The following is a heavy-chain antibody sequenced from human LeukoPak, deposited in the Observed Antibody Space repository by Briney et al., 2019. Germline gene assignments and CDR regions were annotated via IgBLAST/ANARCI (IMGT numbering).Heavy chain of an antibody. D-gene: IGHD3-22*01. V-gene: IGHV1-2*02. CDR2: INPNSGGT. Sequence: ASVTVSCKPSGYTFTDYYMHWVRQAPGQGLEWMGWINPNSGGTNYAQKFQGRVTMTRDTSISTAYMEVSRLRSDDTAVYYCARTPTTVESSGYYYLRVGSFDYWGQGTLVTVSS. CDR3: ARTPTTVESSGYYYLRVGSFDY. J-gene: IGHJ4*02. CDR1: GYTFTDYY.